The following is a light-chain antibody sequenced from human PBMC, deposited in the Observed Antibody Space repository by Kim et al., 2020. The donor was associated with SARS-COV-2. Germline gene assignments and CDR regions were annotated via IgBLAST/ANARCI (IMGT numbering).Light chain of an antibody. V-gene: IGLV3-19*01. CDR2: GRN. Sequence: SSELTHDPAVSVALGQTVRIICQGDSLRSYYATWYHQKPRQAPVLVIYGRNNRPSGIPDRFSGSTSGNTASLTISGAQAEDEADFYCQSRDSGGKVIFGGGTLLTVL. J-gene: IGLJ2*01. CDR3: QSRDSGGKVI. CDR1: SLRSYY.